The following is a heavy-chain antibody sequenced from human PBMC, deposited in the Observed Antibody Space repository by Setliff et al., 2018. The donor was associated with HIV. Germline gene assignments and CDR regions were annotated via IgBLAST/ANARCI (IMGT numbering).Heavy chain of an antibody. CDR2: IYYSGST. J-gene: IGHJ4*02. V-gene: IGHV4-39*01. Sequence: PSETLSLTCSVSGDSISSSSYYWGWIRQPPGKGLEWIGSIYYSGSTYYNPPLNSRVTISVDASKNQFSLKLSSVTAADTAVYYCASLPPLYDSSGYYFDYWGQGTLVTVSS. CDR3: ASLPPLYDSSGYYFDY. CDR1: GDSISSSSYY. D-gene: IGHD3-22*01.